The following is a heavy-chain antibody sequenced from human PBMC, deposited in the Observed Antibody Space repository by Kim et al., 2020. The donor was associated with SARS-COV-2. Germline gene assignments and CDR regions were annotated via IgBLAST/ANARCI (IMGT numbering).Heavy chain of an antibody. Sequence: RFTITRDNAKNSLYLQMNSLRAEDTAVYYCARGGYYYDSSGYYYPSAFDYWGQGTLVTVSS. CDR3: ARGGYYYDSSGYYYPSAFDY. V-gene: IGHV3-11*06. J-gene: IGHJ4*02. D-gene: IGHD3-22*01.